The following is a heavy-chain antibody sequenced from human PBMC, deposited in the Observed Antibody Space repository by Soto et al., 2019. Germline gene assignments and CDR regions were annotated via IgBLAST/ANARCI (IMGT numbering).Heavy chain of an antibody. J-gene: IGHJ6*02. CDR1: VFTFNIYA. V-gene: IGHV3-30-3*01. CDR2: ISFDGTKK. D-gene: IGHD4-17*01. Sequence: GPLRLSCAAPVFTFNIYALHWVRQAPGKGLEWVAVISFDGTKKYYSDSVKGRFTISRDNLKNTLYLQMNNLRVEDAALYFCAREDDYGYRYINYGLDVWGQGTTV. CDR3: AREDDYGYRYINYGLDV.